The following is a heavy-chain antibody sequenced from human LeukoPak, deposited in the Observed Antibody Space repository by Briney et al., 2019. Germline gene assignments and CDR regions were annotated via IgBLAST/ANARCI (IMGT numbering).Heavy chain of an antibody. CDR3: ARRRDQLLFWFDP. CDR2: IYPGDSDT. CDR1: GYIFTRYW. V-gene: IGHV5-51*01. Sequence: GESLQISCKGSGYIFTRYWIGWVRQLPGKGLEWMGIIYPGDSDTRYSPSFQGQVTISANKSISTAYLQWSSLKASDTAMYYCARRRDQLLFWFDPWGQGTLVTVSS. J-gene: IGHJ5*02. D-gene: IGHD2-2*01.